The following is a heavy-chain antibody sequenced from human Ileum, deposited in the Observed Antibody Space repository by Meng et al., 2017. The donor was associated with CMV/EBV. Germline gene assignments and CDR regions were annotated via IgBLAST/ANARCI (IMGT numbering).Heavy chain of an antibody. CDR1: GFSLSSYW. Sequence: GGSLRLSCTASGFSLSSYWMHWVRHAPGKGLVWVSHINSDGSFTTYTDSVKGRFTISRDIAKNTLYLQMNSLRAEDTAVYSCARGGIKGLDYWGQGTRVTVSS. CDR2: INSDGSFT. V-gene: IGHV3-74*03. CDR3: ARGGIKGLDY. J-gene: IGHJ4*02. D-gene: IGHD1-26*01.